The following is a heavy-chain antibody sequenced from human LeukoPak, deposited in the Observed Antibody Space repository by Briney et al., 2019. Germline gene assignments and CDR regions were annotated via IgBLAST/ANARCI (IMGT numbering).Heavy chain of an antibody. D-gene: IGHD2-2*02. CDR3: ARGGIARYCSSTSCYTGNDY. Sequence: GASVKVSCKASGYTFTGYYMHWVRQAPGQGLEWMGWINPNSGGTNYAQKLQGRVTMTRDTSISTAYMELSRLRSDDTAVYYCARGGIARYCSSTSCYTGNDYWGQGTLVTVSS. J-gene: IGHJ4*02. CDR1: GYTFTGYY. CDR2: INPNSGGT. V-gene: IGHV1-2*02.